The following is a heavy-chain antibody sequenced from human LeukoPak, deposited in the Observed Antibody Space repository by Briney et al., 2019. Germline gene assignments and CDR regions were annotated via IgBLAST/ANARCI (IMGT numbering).Heavy chain of an antibody. CDR1: GGSFSGYY. Sequence: SETLSLTCAVYGGSFSGYYWSWIRQPPGKGLEWIGEINHSGSTNYNPSLKSGVIISVDTSKNRFSLKLSSVTAADTAVYYCASVPGDRIFWGQGTLVTVSS. V-gene: IGHV4-34*01. CDR3: ASVPGDRIF. CDR2: INHSGST. J-gene: IGHJ4*02. D-gene: IGHD7-27*01.